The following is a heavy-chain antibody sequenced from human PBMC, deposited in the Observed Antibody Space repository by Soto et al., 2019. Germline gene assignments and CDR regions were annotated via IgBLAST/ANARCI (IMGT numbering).Heavy chain of an antibody. CDR2: INHRGSA. D-gene: IGHD6-13*01. CDR1: GASVSSTYW. Sequence: PSETLSLTCAVSGASVSSTYWWSWVRQPPGKGPEWIGEINHRGSANYNPSLKSRVTISVDISKSQFSLRLTSVTAADTAVYYCARYNAASGTYYFGFWGQGALVT. J-gene: IGHJ4*02. V-gene: IGHV4-4*02. CDR3: ARYNAASGTYYFGF.